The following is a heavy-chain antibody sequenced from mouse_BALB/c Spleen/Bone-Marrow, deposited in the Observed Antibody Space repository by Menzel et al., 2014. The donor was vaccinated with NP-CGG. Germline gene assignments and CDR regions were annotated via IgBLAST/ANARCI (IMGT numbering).Heavy chain of an antibody. CDR2: IYPGNSDA. CDR1: GYSFISYW. V-gene: IGHV1-5*01. CDR3: TRWGVYDYDGGYAY. Sequence: VHVKQSGTVLARPGASVKMSCKASGYSFISYWMHWVKQRPGQGLAWIGAIYPGNSDASYNQKVKGKAKLTAVTSASTAYMELISLTNEDSAVYYCTRWGVYDYDGGYAYWGQGTLVTGSA. J-gene: IGHJ3*01. D-gene: IGHD2-4*01.